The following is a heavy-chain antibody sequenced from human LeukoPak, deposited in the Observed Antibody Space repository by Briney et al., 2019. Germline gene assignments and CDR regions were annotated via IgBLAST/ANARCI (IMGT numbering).Heavy chain of an antibody. CDR1: GSPSSSTYY. Sequence: PSETLSLTCSGSPSSSTYYWGWIRQAPGKGLEWIGSISYSGTTYYNPSLKSRVTKSEDTSKTQFSLELSSVTAADTAVYFCARDHGSNRWFFFWGQGTLVTVSS. J-gene: IGHJ4*02. D-gene: IGHD3/OR15-3a*01. CDR3: ARDHGSNRWFFF. V-gene: IGHV4-39*07. CDR2: ISYSGTT.